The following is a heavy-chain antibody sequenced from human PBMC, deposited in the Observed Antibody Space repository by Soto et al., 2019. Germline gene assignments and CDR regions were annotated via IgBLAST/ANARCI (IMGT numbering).Heavy chain of an antibody. D-gene: IGHD3-10*01. V-gene: IGHV2-70*13. J-gene: IGHJ6*02. CDR3: ARTTYYYCSGRSNYYYGMDV. CDR1: GFSLSTSGMC. Sequence: SGPTLVNPTPTLTLTCTFSGFSLSTSGMCVSWIRQPPGKALEWLALNDWDDDKYYSTSLKTRLTISKDTSKNQVVLTMTNMDPVDTATYYCARTTYYYCSGRSNYYYGMDVWGQGTTVTVSS. CDR2: NDWDDDK.